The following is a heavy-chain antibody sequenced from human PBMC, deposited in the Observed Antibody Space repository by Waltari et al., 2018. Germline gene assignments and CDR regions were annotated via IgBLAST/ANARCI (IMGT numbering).Heavy chain of an antibody. V-gene: IGHV4-34*01. CDR2: ITHSGST. D-gene: IGHD2-21*01. CDR3: ARRGYCGIDCYSNYFDF. CDR1: GGSFNFYY. J-gene: IGHJ4*02. Sequence: QVLLQQWGAGLLKPSETLSLTCAVYGGSFNFYYWSWIRQPPGAGLEWIGEITHSGSTNYNPPLKSRGSISVDTPNNQCSLKLTSVTAADTAAYYCARRGYCGIDCYSNYFDFWGQGTLVTVSS.